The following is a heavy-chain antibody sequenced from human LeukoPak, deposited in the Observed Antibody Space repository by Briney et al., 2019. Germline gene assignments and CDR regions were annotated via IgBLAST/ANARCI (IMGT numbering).Heavy chain of an antibody. D-gene: IGHD4-17*01. CDR3: AREAAVPNTVFDY. CDR2: IQSDGSTT. Sequence: GGSLRLSCAASGFTLGNYWMHWVRHAPGKGLVWVSRIQSDGSTTTYADSVKGRFTISRDNAKNTLYLQMNSLRAEDTAVYYCAREAAVPNTVFDYWGQGSLATVSS. CDR1: GFTLGNYW. V-gene: IGHV3-74*01. J-gene: IGHJ4*02.